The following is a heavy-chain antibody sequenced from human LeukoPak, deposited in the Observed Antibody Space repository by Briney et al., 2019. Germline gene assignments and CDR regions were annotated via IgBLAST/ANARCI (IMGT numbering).Heavy chain of an antibody. D-gene: IGHD6-19*01. CDR1: GGTVSDKD. CDR3: AVLTTGWRFQH. V-gene: IGHV3-53*01. J-gene: IGHJ1*01. Sequence: PGGSLRLSCAVSGGTVSDKDMSGGRQAPGRELEYVSLIYCGGYTSLAAAVKGRFTISRDNSKNTLYLQMNSLRAEDTAVYYCAVLTTGWRFQHWGQGTLVTVSS. CDR2: IYCGGYT.